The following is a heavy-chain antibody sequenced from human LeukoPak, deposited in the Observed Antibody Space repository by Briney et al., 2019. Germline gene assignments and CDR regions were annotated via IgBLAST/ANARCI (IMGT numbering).Heavy chain of an antibody. CDR3: ARVSVRGPYYYYMDV. D-gene: IGHD1-1*01. J-gene: IGHJ6*03. Sequence: SVKVSCKASGDTFSSYAISWVRQAPGQGLEWMGGIIPIFGTANYAQKFQGRVTITADESTSTAYMELSSLRSEDTAVYYCARVSVRGPYYYYMDVWGKGTTVTVSS. V-gene: IGHV1-69*13. CDR2: IIPIFGTA. CDR1: GDTFSSYA.